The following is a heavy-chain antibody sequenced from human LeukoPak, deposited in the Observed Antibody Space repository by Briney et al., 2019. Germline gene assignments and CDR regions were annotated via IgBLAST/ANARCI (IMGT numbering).Heavy chain of an antibody. V-gene: IGHV1-24*01. Sequence: ASVKVSCKVSGYTLTELSMHWVRQAPGKGLEWMGGFDPEDGETIYAQKFQGRVTMTEDTSTDTAYMELSSLRSEDTAVYYCATRYVSSSWYRGGDTRWFDPWGQGTLVTVSS. CDR2: FDPEDGET. CDR3: ATRYVSSSWYRGGDTRWFDP. CDR1: GYTLTELS. J-gene: IGHJ5*02. D-gene: IGHD6-13*01.